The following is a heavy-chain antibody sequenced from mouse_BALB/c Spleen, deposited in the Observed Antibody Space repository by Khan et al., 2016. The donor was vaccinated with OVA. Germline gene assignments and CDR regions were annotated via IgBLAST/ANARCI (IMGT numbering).Heavy chain of an antibody. CDR1: GYTFTSYW. J-gene: IGHJ3*01. CDR3: ARGGYGSLAY. CDR2: INPADGRC. V-gene: IGHV1S81*02. Sequence: QVQLKQSGAELVKPGASVKLSCKASGYTFTSYWMHWVKQRPGQGLEWIGYINPADGRCHYNEKFKSKATLTVDTSSSTAYMQLNSLTSDDSAVYHCARGGYGSLAYWGQGTLVTVSA. D-gene: IGHD2-10*02.